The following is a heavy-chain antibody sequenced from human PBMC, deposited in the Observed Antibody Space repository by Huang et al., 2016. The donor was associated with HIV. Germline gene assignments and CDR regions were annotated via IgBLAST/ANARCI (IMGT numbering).Heavy chain of an antibody. CDR3: AKDGADEEWDIDY. CDR1: GFSFSTYG. CDR2: ISYDGSNK. J-gene: IGHJ4*02. V-gene: IGHV3-30*18. Sequence: VQLVESGGGVVQPGRSLRLACAASGFSFSTYGLHWVRQARGKGLEWVAGISYDGSNKYYAHSVKGRFTISRDTSENKVYLQMNSLRHEDTAVYYCAKDGADEEWDIDYWGQGTLVTVSS. D-gene: IGHD1-26*01.